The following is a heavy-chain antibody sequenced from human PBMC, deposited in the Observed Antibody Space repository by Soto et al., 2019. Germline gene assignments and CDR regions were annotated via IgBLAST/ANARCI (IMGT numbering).Heavy chain of an antibody. Sequence: PSETLSLTCAVYGGSFSGYYWSWIRQPPGKGLEWIGEINHSGSTNYNPSLKSRVTTSVDTSKNQFSLKLSSVTAADTAVYYCARFEAAFDIWGQGTMVTVSS. CDR2: INHSGST. CDR1: GGSFSGYY. V-gene: IGHV4-34*01. D-gene: IGHD3-9*01. CDR3: ARFEAAFDI. J-gene: IGHJ3*02.